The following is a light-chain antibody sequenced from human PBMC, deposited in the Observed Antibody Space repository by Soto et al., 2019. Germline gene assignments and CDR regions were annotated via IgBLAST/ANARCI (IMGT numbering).Light chain of an antibody. CDR2: DVS. CDR3: CSFAGSYTFWV. J-gene: IGLJ3*02. V-gene: IGLV2-11*01. Sequence: QSALTQPRSVSGSPGQSVTISCTGTSSDAGDYNYVSWYQQYPGKAPKLVIYDVSKRPSGVPDRFSGSKSGNTASLTISGLQAEDEADYYCCSFAGSYTFWVFGGGTQLTVL. CDR1: SSDAGDYNY.